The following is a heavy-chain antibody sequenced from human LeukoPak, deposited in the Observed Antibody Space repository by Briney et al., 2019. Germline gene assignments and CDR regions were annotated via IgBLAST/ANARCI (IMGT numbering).Heavy chain of an antibody. CDR1: GYTFTGYY. Sequence: ASVKVSCKASGYTFTGYYMHWVRQAPGQGIEWMGRINANRGGATYAQKCQCRDSMTSDTSISTAYMELSRLTSNDTAVYYCATLLALSIVVATTVNWFDPWGQGTLVTVSS. CDR2: INANRGGA. CDR3: ATLLALSIVVATTVNWFDP. V-gene: IGHV1-2*06. D-gene: IGHD1-26*01. J-gene: IGHJ5*02.